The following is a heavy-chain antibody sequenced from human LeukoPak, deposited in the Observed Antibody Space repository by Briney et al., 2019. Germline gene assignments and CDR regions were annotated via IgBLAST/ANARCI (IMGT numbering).Heavy chain of an antibody. J-gene: IGHJ4*02. V-gene: IGHV4-59*01. D-gene: IGHD6-19*01. CDR3: ARDRGSGWYETAFDY. CDR2: IYYSGNT. Sequence: PSEPLSLTCTVSGGSLSSYYWSWLRQPPGKGLEWIGYIYYSGNTNYNPSLKSRVTISVDTSKNQFSLKLSSVTAADTAVYYCARDRGSGWYETAFDYWGQGTLVTVSS. CDR1: GGSLSSYY.